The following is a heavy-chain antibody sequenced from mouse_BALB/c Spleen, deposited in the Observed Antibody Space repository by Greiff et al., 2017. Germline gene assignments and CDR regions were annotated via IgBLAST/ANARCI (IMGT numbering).Heavy chain of an antibody. CDR2: INPYNDGT. Sequence: LQESGPELVKPGASVKMSCKASGYTFTSYVMHWVKQKPGQGLEWIGYINPYNDGTKYNEKFKGKATLTSDKSSSTAYMELSSLTSEDSAVYYCARGDGYDGYYAMDYWGQGTSVTVSS. J-gene: IGHJ4*01. CDR1: GYTFTSYV. D-gene: IGHD2-2*01. CDR3: ARGDGYDGYYAMDY. V-gene: IGHV1-14*01.